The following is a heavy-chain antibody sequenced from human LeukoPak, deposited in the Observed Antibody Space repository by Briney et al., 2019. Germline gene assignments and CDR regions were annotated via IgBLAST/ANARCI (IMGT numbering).Heavy chain of an antibody. Sequence: SETPSLTCTVSGGSVSSGGYYWSWIRQHPGKGLEWIGYIYYSGNTYYNPSLKSRVTISVDTSKNQFSLKLSSVTAADTAVYYCARVIAAAGTDYWGQGTLVTVSS. CDR1: GGSVSSGGYY. CDR2: IYYSGNT. J-gene: IGHJ4*02. D-gene: IGHD6-13*01. CDR3: ARVIAAAGTDY. V-gene: IGHV4-31*03.